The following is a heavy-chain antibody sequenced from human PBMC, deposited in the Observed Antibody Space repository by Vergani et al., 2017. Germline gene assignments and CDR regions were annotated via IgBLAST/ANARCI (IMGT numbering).Heavy chain of an antibody. Sequence: QVQLQESGPGLVKPSQTLSLTCTVSGGSINTGAYYWSWIRQPAGKGLEWIGRVYTSGMTNYNPSLKSRVTILVDRSKSQLSLKLTSVTAGDTAVYFCARELSYDYGSGSDDYNPYYYEGMDVWGPGTTVTVSS. CDR3: ARELSYDYGSGSDDYNPYYYEGMDV. D-gene: IGHD3-16*01. V-gene: IGHV4-61*02. CDR2: VYTSGMT. CDR1: GGSINTGAYY. J-gene: IGHJ6*02.